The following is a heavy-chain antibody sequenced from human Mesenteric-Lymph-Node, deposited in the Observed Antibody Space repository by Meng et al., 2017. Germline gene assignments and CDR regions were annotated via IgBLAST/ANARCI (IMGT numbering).Heavy chain of an antibody. CDR2: IYHSGST. Sequence: LQLRDSGPGPVKPSETLSLTCPASGGSSSSSNYYWDWIRQPPGKGLEWIGAIYHSGSTSYNPSLQSRVTMFVDTSKNQFSLMLTSVTATDTAVYYCARRRGGSGRDCWGQGTLVTVSS. D-gene: IGHD3-10*01. V-gene: IGHV4-39*01. CDR1: GGSSSSSNYY. J-gene: IGHJ4*02. CDR3: ARRRGGSGRDC.